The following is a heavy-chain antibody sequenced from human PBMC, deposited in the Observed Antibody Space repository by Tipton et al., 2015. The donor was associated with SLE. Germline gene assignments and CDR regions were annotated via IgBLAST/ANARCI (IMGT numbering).Heavy chain of an antibody. CDR3: ARDYYNFWSGHFDH. D-gene: IGHD3-3*01. J-gene: IGHJ4*02. Sequence: TLSLTCTVSGDSISSGSYYWSWIRQPAGKGLEWIGHIYTSGGTNYNPSLKSRVTLSIDTSKNQFSLKLSSVTAADTAVYYCARDYYNFWSGHFDHWGQGALVTVSS. V-gene: IGHV4-61*09. CDR2: IYTSGGT. CDR1: GDSISSGSYY.